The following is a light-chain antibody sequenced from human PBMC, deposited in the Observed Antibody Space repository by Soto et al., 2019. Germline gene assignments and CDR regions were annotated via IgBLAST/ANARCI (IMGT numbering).Light chain of an antibody. CDR3: QQYENPRPHT. CDR2: DAS. J-gene: IGKJ2*01. Sequence: DIQMTQSPSSLSASVGERVTITCRANEDISNYLNWYQQKPGRAPKLLIYDASTLETGVPSRFSGSGSGTHFTFTISSLQPEDVGTYYCQQYENPRPHTFGPGTKLDLK. V-gene: IGKV1-33*01. CDR1: EDISNY.